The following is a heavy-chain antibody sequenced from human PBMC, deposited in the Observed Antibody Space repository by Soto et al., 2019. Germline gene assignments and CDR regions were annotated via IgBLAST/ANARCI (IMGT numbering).Heavy chain of an antibody. Sequence: TGGSLRPSCAASGFTFISYWMSWVRQAPGKGLEWVANIKQDGSGKYYVDSVKGRFTISRDNAKNSLYLQMNSLRADDTAVYYCARDGGGIAVAGTPRDYYYGMDVWGQGTTVTVSS. V-gene: IGHV3-7*01. CDR2: IKQDGSGK. CDR3: ARDGGGIAVAGTPRDYYYGMDV. CDR1: GFTFISYW. D-gene: IGHD6-19*01. J-gene: IGHJ6*02.